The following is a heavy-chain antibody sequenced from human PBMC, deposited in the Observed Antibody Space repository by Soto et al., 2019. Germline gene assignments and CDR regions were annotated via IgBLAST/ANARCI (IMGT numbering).Heavy chain of an antibody. CDR3: ARDSSRIAAAGPPIYYYYYGMDV. CDR2: IYYSGST. D-gene: IGHD6-13*01. V-gene: IGHV4-59*01. J-gene: IGHJ6*02. CDR1: GGSISSYY. Sequence: QVQLQESGPGLVKPSETLSLTCTVSGGSISSYYWSWIRQPPGKGLEWIGYIYYSGSTNYNPSLKSRVPISVDTSKNQFSLKLSSVTAADTAVYYCARDSSRIAAAGPPIYYYYYGMDVWGQGTTVTVSS.